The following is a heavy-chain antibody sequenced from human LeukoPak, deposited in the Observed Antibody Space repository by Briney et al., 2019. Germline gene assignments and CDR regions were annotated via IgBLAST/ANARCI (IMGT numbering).Heavy chain of an antibody. Sequence: GASLRLSCAASGFTFSSYAMSWVRQAPGKGLEWVSAISGSGGGTYYADSVKGRFTISRDNSKNTLYLQMNSLRAEDTAVYYCAKVMRVYYDYVWGSSYYFDYWGQGTLVTVSS. V-gene: IGHV3-23*01. CDR2: ISGSGGGT. CDR1: GFTFSSYA. D-gene: IGHD3-16*01. CDR3: AKVMRVYYDYVWGSSYYFDY. J-gene: IGHJ4*02.